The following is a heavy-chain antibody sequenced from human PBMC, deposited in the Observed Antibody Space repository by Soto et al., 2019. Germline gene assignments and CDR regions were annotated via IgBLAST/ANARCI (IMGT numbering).Heavy chain of an antibody. CDR1: GYTFTGYY. J-gene: IGHJ4*02. CDR2: INPNSGGT. D-gene: IGHD6-6*01. CDR3: ASPYSSSSLSFEY. V-gene: IGHV1-2*02. Sequence: VASVKVSCKASGYTFTGYYMHWVRQAPGQGLEWMGWINPNSGGTNYAQKFQGRVTMTRDTSISTAYMELSRLRSDDTAVYYCASPYSSSSLSFEYWGQGTMVTVSS.